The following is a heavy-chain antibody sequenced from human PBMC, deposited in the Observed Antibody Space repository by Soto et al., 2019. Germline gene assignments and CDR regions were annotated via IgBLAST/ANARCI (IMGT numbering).Heavy chain of an antibody. D-gene: IGHD6-19*01. CDR2: IYYSGST. CDR1: GGSISSSSYY. J-gene: IGHJ4*02. V-gene: IGHV4-39*01. Sequence: SETLSLTCTVSGGSISSSSYYWGWIRQPPGKGLEWIGSIYYSGSTYYNPSLKSRVTISVDTSKNQFSLKLSSVTAADTAVYYCARTLAVAAEFDDWGQGTLVTVSS. CDR3: ARTLAVAAEFDD.